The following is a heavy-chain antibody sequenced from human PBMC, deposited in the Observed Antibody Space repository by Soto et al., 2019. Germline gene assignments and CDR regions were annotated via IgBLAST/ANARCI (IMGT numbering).Heavy chain of an antibody. D-gene: IGHD3-10*01. V-gene: IGHV4-59*01. CDR2: VYVSDYT. Sequence: PPPLSLTCSVCGASIRRSYWHWIRHPPVEGLDLIGYVYVSDYTRYNSSRKNRCTISLDTSKSQFYLRLNSVTAADTAVYYCASSAGHPGDFFYYNGMDVWGLGTTVTVSS. J-gene: IGHJ6*02. CDR1: GASIRRSY. CDR3: ASSAGHPGDFFYYNGMDV.